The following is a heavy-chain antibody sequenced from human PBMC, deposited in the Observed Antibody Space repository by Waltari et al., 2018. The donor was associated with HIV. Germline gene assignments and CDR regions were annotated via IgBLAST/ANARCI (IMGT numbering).Heavy chain of an antibody. V-gene: IGHV1-2*02. CDR1: GYTFTDYY. Sequence: QVQLVQSGAEVRKPGASVKVSCKTSGYTFTDYYIHWVRQAPGQGPEWIVWIYPNSGDTHFAEKFQGRVTLTRDTSIHTAYVEVSNLRSDDTAVYYCARQMTFYDALDIWGQGTMVSVSS. CDR3: ARQMTFYDALDI. CDR2: IYPNSGDT. J-gene: IGHJ3*02.